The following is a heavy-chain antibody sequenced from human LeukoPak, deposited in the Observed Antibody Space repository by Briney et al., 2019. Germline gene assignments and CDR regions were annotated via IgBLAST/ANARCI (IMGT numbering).Heavy chain of an antibody. D-gene: IGHD3-3*01. J-gene: IGHJ6*02. V-gene: IGHV3-21*01. CDR1: GFTFSSYS. CDR2: ISSSSSYI. CDR3: ARAEMDFWSGSLYYYYGMDV. Sequence: PGGSLRLSCAASGFTFSSYSMNWVRQAPGKGLEWVSSISSSSSYIYYADSVKGRFTISRDNAKNSLYLQMNSLRAEDTAVYYCARAEMDFWSGSLYYYYGMDVWGQGTTVTVSS.